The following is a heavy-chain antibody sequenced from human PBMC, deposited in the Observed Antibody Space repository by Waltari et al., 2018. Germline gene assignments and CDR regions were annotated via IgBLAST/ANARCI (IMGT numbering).Heavy chain of an antibody. Sequence: EVQLVQSGAEVKTPGESLKISCKGSGYRFTSYWHGWVRQMPGKGLEWRGIIHPGDSDTRYSPSFQGQVTISADKSISTAYLQWSSLKASDTAMYYWARHRESRGPLHQWGQGTLVTVSS. D-gene: IGHD2-2*01. CDR2: IHPGDSDT. CDR3: ARHRESRGPLHQ. J-gene: IGHJ4*02. CDR1: GYRFTSYW. V-gene: IGHV5-51*01.